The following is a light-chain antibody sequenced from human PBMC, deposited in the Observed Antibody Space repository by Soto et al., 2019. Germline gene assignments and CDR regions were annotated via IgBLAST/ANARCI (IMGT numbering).Light chain of an antibody. CDR3: SSYTSSSTLRV. CDR1: SSDVGGYNY. Sequence: QSALTQPASVSESPGQSITISCTGTSSDVGGYNYVSWYQQHPGKAPKLMIYDVSNRPSGVSNRFSGSKSGNTASLTISGLQAEDEADYYCSSYTSSSTLRVFGGGTKLTVL. V-gene: IGLV2-14*01. CDR2: DVS. J-gene: IGLJ2*01.